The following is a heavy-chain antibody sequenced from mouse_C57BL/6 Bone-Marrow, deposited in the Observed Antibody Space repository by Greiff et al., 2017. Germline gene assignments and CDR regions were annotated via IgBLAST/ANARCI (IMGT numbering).Heavy chain of an antibody. D-gene: IGHD2-2*01. CDR1: GYSFTDYN. CDR3: ARCYGYDYAMDY. J-gene: IGHJ4*01. Sequence: VQLQQSGPELVKPGASVKISCKASGYSFTDYNMNWVKQSNRKSLAWIGEINPNYGTTSYNQKFKGKATLTVEQSSSPAYMQLNSLTSEDSAVYYCARCYGYDYAMDYWGQGTSVTVSS. V-gene: IGHV1-39*01. CDR2: INPNYGTT.